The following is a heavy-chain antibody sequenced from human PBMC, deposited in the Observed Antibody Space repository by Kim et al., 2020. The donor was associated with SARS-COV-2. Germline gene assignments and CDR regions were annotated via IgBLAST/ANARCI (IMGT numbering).Heavy chain of an antibody. J-gene: IGHJ4*02. CDR3: ARDLTMVRGV. CDR2: TA. Sequence: TANYAQKFQGRVTITADESTSTAYMELSSLRSEDTAVYYCARDLTMVRGVWGQGTLVTVSS. D-gene: IGHD3-10*01. V-gene: IGHV1-69*01.